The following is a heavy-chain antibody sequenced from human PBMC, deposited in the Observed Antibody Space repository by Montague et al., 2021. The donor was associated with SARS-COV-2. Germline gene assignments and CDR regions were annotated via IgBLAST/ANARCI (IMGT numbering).Heavy chain of an antibody. CDR1: GGSISSSNW. V-gene: IGHV4-4*02. J-gene: IGHJ4*02. CDR2: IYHSGST. D-gene: IGHD2-15*01. Sequence: SETLSLTCAVSGGSISSSNWWCWVRQPPGKGLEWIGEIYHSGSTDYNPSLKSRGTISVDKFKNQFSLKLSSVTAAAAAVYYCAIDATIVSHSYFDYWGQGTLVTVSS. CDR3: AIDATIVSHSYFDY.